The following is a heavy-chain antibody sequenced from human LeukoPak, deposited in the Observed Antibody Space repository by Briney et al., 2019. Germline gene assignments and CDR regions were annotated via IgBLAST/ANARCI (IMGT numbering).Heavy chain of an antibody. Sequence: RPGRSLRLSCAASGFTFRSYGMHWVRQAPGKGLEWVAVISYDGSNKYYADSVKGRFTISRDNSKNTLYLQMNSLRAEDTAVYYCAKDLEQQLDGYYFDYWGQGTLVTVSS. J-gene: IGHJ4*02. CDR2: ISYDGSNK. D-gene: IGHD6-13*01. CDR3: AKDLEQQLDGYYFDY. V-gene: IGHV3-30*18. CDR1: GFTFRSYG.